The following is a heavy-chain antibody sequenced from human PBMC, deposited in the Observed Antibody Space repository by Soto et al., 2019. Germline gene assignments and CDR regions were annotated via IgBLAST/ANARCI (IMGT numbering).Heavy chain of an antibody. D-gene: IGHD1-26*01. Sequence: SETLSLTCTVSGGSISSSSYYWVWIRQPPGKGLEWIGSIHYSGTTYYNPSLKSRVTISVDTSKNQFSLKLRSVTAADTAVYYCARQSPDYLGSVGWFDPWGQGTLVTVSS. J-gene: IGHJ5*02. CDR3: ARQSPDYLGSVGWFDP. CDR2: IHYSGTT. CDR1: GGSISSSSYY. V-gene: IGHV4-39*01.